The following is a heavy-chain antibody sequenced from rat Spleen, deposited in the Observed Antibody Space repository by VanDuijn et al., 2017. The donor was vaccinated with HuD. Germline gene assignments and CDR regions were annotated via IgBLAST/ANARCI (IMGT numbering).Heavy chain of an antibody. J-gene: IGHJ2*01. CDR1: GFTFSDSY. V-gene: IGHV5-22*01. Sequence: EVQLVESGGGLVQPGRSLKLSCAASGFTFSDSYMAWVRQAPKKGLEWVASITDTGGSTFYPDSMKGRFTISRDNAKNTQYLQMNSLRSEDTATYYCARRFDYWGQGVMVTVSS. CDR2: ITDTGGST. CDR3: ARRFDY.